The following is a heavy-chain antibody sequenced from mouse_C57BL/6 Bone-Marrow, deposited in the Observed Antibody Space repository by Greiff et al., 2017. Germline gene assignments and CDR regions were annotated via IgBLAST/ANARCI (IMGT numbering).Heavy chain of an antibody. J-gene: IGHJ1*03. CDR3: ANISYHWYIDV. V-gene: IGHV1-81*01. CDR1: GYTFTSYG. D-gene: IGHD2-10*01. Sequence: QVQLKQSGAELARPGASVKLSCKASGYTFTSYGISWVKQRTGQGLEWIGEIYPRSGNTYYNEKFKGKATLTADKSSSTAYMELRSLTSEDSAVYFCANISYHWYIDVWGTGTTVTVSS. CDR2: IYPRSGNT.